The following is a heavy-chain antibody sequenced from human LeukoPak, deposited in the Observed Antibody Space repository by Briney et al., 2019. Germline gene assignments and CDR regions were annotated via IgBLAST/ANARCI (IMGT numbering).Heavy chain of an antibody. Sequence: GGSLRLSCAASGFTFSNAWMSWVRQAPGKGLEWVGRIKSKTDGGTTDYAAPVKGRFTISRDDSKNTLYLQMNSLKTEDTAVYYCTTDRGGGYCSSTSCYYYGYFDYWGQGTLVTVYS. D-gene: IGHD2-2*01. CDR2: IKSKTDGGTT. V-gene: IGHV3-15*01. CDR1: GFTFSNAW. J-gene: IGHJ4*02. CDR3: TTDRGGGYCSSTSCYYYGYFDY.